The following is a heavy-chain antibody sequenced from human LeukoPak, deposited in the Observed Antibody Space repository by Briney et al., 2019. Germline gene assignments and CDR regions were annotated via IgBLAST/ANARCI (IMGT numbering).Heavy chain of an antibody. Sequence: GGSLRLSCAASGFTFDDYGMSWVRQAPGKGLEWVSSINWNGGSTGYADSVKGRFTISRDNAKNSLYLQMNSLRAEDTALYYCARDRDYYDSRRYFDLWGRGTLVTVSS. CDR3: ARDRDYYDSRRYFDL. CDR2: INWNGGST. J-gene: IGHJ2*01. V-gene: IGHV3-20*04. CDR1: GFTFDDYG. D-gene: IGHD3-22*01.